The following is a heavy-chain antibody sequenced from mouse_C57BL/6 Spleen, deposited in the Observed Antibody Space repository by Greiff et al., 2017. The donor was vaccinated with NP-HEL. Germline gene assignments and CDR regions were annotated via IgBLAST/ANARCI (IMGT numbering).Heavy chain of an antibody. Sequence: QVQLQQPGAELVKPGASVKLSCKASGYTFTSYWMQWVKQRPGQGLEWIGEIDPSDSYTNYNQKFKGKATLTVDTSSSTAYMQLSSLTSEDSAVYYCARGGGNYWFAYWGQGTLVTVSA. CDR3: ARGGGNYWFAY. CDR2: IDPSDSYT. J-gene: IGHJ3*01. D-gene: IGHD2-1*01. V-gene: IGHV1-50*01. CDR1: GYTFTSYW.